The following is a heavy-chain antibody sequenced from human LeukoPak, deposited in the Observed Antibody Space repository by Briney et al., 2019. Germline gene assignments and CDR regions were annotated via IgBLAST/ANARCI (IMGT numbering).Heavy chain of an antibody. CDR1: GFTFSSYW. Sequence: PGGSLRLSCAASGFTFSSYWMHWVRQAPGKGLVWVSGINWNGGSTGYADSVKGRFTISRDNAKNSLYLQMNSLRAEDTALYYCARDWEDYGDYPSDYWGQGTLVTVSS. CDR2: INWNGGST. J-gene: IGHJ4*02. V-gene: IGHV3-20*04. CDR3: ARDWEDYGDYPSDY. D-gene: IGHD4-17*01.